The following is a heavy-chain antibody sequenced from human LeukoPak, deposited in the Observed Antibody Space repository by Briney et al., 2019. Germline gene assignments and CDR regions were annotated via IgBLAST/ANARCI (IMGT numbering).Heavy chain of an antibody. V-gene: IGHV3-21*01. Sequence: GRSLRPSCPPSGFTFSIYSINWVRHPPGKGLEWVSSISSSSSYIYYADSVNGGFTISRDNDKNSLYLQMNSLRAEDTAVYYCAKSSGWNYYYYYMDVWGKGTTVIASS. CDR1: GFTFSIYS. D-gene: IGHD6-19*01. J-gene: IGHJ6*03. CDR3: AKSSGWNYYYYYMDV. CDR2: ISSSSSYI.